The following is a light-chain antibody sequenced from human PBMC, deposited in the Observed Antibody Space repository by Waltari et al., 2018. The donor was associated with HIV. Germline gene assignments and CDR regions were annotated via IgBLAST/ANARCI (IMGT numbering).Light chain of an antibody. Sequence: QSVLTQPPSVSGAPGQRVTISCTGSSSNIGAGYDVHWYQQLPGTAPKLCIYGHGTRPSGVPDRFSGSKSGTSASLAIPGLQAEDVADYYCQSYDSSLSGVVFGGGTKLTVL. CDR3: QSYDSSLSGVV. J-gene: IGLJ2*01. CDR2: GHG. V-gene: IGLV1-40*01. CDR1: SSNIGAGYD.